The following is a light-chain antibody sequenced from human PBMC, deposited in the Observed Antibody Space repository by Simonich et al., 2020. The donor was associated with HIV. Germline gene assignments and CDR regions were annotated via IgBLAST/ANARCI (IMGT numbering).Light chain of an antibody. CDR3: QQSYSTPFT. J-gene: IGKJ3*01. CDR2: KAS. V-gene: IGKV1-5*03. Sequence: DIQMTQSPSTLSASVGDRVTITCRASQSISVWLAWYQQKPGKAPKLLIYKASSLESGVPSRFSGSGSGTDFTLTINSLQPEDFATYYCQQSYSTPFTFGPGTKVAFK. CDR1: QSISVW.